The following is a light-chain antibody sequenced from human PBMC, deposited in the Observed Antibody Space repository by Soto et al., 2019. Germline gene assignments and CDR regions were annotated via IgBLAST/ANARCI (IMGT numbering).Light chain of an antibody. CDR2: GAS. V-gene: IGKV3-15*01. CDR1: QSVSSN. Sequence: EIVMTQSPATLSVSPGERATLSCRASQSVSSNLAWYQQKPGQAPRLLIYGASTRATGIPARFSGSGSGTEFTPTISSLQSEDFAVYYCQQYNNWPPWTLGQGTKVEIK. J-gene: IGKJ1*01. CDR3: QQYNNWPPWT.